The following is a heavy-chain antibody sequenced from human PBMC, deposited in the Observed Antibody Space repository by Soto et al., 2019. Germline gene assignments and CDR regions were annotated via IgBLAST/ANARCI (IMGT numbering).Heavy chain of an antibody. CDR3: ARGRYGDY. V-gene: IGHV1-18*01. CDR1: GYAFTTYG. CDR2: LSAHNGNT. Sequence: QVHLVQSGAEVKKPGASVKVSCKGSGYAFTTYGITWVRQAPGQGLEWMGWLSAHNGNTNYAQKLQGRVTVTRDTSTSTAYMELRSLRSDATAVYYCARGRYGDYWGQGALVTVSS. J-gene: IGHJ4*02. D-gene: IGHD1-1*01.